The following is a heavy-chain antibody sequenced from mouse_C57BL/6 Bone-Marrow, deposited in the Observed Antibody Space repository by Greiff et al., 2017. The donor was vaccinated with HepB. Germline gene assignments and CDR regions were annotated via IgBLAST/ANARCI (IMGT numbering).Heavy chain of an antibody. V-gene: IGHV1-80*01. CDR1: GYAFSSYW. CDR3: ARSDYCGSSYWYFDG. CDR2: IYPGDGDT. Sequence: VQVVESGAELVKPGASVKISCKASGYAFSSYWMNWVKQRPGKGLEWIGQIYPGDGDTNYNGKFKGKATLTADKSSSTAYMQLSSLTSEDSAVYFCARSDYCGSSYWYFDGWGTGTTVTVSS. J-gene: IGHJ1*03. D-gene: IGHD1-1*01.